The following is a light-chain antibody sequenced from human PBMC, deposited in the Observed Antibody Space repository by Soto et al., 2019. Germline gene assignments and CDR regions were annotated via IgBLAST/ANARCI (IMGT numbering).Light chain of an antibody. J-gene: IGLJ1*01. CDR2: EVS. V-gene: IGLV2-14*01. CDR3: SSYSSSTVRYV. Sequence: QSALTQPASVSGSPGQSITMSCTGTSSDVGSYDFVSWYQQHPGKAPKLLIYEVSNRPSGVSARFSGSKSDNTASLTISGLQVADEADYFCSSYSSSTVRYVFGSGTKVTVL. CDR1: SSDVGSYDF.